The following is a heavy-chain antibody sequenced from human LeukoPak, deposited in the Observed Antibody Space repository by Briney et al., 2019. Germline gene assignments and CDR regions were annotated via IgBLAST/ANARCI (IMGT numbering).Heavy chain of an antibody. CDR1: GGSISSHY. V-gene: IGHV4-59*11. Sequence: PSEILSLTCTVSGGSISSHYWSWIRQPPGKGLEWIGYIYYSGSTNYNPSLKSRVTVSVDTSKNQFSLTLSSVTAADTAVYYCARYLGDSYYFDYWGQGTLVTVSS. CDR3: ARYLGDSYYFDY. D-gene: IGHD3-16*01. J-gene: IGHJ4*02. CDR2: IYYSGST.